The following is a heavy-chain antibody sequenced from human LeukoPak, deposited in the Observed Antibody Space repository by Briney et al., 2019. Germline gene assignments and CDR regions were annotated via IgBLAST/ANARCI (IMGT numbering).Heavy chain of an antibody. CDR3: ARDRDLSGGMDV. CDR2: IYHSGST. D-gene: IGHD3-10*01. Sequence: SETLSLTCAVSGYSISSGYYWGWIRQPPGKGLEWIGSIYHSGSTYYNPSLKSRVTISVDTSKNQLSLKLSSVTAADTAVYYCARDRDLSGGMDVWGKGTTVTVSS. V-gene: IGHV4-38-2*02. CDR1: GYSISSGYY. J-gene: IGHJ6*04.